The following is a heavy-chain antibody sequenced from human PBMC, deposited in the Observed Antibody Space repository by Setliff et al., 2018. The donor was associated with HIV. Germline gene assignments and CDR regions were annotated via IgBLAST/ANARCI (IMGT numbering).Heavy chain of an antibody. D-gene: IGHD6-13*01. V-gene: IGHV3-48*01. J-gene: IGHJ4*02. CDR3: AKDFSPGSWRFAPDY. Sequence: GGSLRLSCAGSGFTFSSYSMKWVRQAPGKGLEWISYISSSGGTIHYGDSVKGRFTISRDNARNSLYLQMNSLRADDTAVYYCAKDFSPGSWRFAPDYWGQGILVTVSS. CDR1: GFTFSSYS. CDR2: ISSSGGTI.